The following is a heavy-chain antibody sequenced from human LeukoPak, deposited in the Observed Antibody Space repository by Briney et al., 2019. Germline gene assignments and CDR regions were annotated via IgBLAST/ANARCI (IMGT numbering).Heavy chain of an antibody. Sequence: GGSLRLSCAASGFTFSSYAMSWVRQAPGKGLEWVSATSGSGGSTYYADSVKGRFTISRDNSKNTLYLQMNSLRAEDTAVYYCAREGYCSGGSCSLYYYYGMDVWGQGTTVTVSS. CDR3: AREGYCSGGSCSLYYYYGMDV. CDR2: TSGSGGST. V-gene: IGHV3-23*01. D-gene: IGHD2-15*01. CDR1: GFTFSSYA. J-gene: IGHJ6*02.